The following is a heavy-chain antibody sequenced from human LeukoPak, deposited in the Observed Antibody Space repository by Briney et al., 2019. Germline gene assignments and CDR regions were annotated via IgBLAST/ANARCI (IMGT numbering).Heavy chain of an antibody. CDR1: GFTFNRHW. D-gene: IGHD3-16*01. V-gene: IGHV3-7*01. J-gene: IGHJ5*02. CDR2: INQDGSAK. Sequence: GGSLRLSCAASGFTFNRHWMSWVRRAPGKGLEWVASINQDGSAKNYVDSVKGRFIISRDNAKNSLSLQMSSLRAEDTAAYYCARLLGESTIYDLWGQGTLVTVSS. CDR3: ARLLGESTIYDL.